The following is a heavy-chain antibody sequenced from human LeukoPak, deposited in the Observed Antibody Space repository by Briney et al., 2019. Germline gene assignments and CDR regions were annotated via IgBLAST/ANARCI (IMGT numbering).Heavy chain of an antibody. V-gene: IGHV4-31*03. J-gene: IGHJ3*02. D-gene: IGHD5-12*01. CDR3: ATQAYDRAFDI. CDR2: IYYSGST. CDR1: GGSISSGGYY. Sequence: SETLSLTCTVSGGSISSGGYYWSWIRQHPGKGLEWIGYIYYSGSTYYNPSLKSRVTISVDTSKNQLSLKLSSVTAADTAVYYCATQAYDRAFDIWGQGTMVTVSS.